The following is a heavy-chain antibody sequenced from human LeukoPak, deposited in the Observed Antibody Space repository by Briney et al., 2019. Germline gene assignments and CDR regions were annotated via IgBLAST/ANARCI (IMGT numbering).Heavy chain of an antibody. CDR3: AKEAALGIAYFDH. J-gene: IGHJ4*02. CDR1: GFTFSNYA. CDR2: ISGCTGST. D-gene: IGHD7-27*01. Sequence: GGSLRLSCAASGFTFSNYAMSWVRRAPGKGLEWVSLISGCTGSTYYADSMKGRFTVSRDNSKNTLYLQMNSLRAEDTAVYYCAKEAALGIAYFDHWGQGTLVTVSS. V-gene: IGHV3-23*01.